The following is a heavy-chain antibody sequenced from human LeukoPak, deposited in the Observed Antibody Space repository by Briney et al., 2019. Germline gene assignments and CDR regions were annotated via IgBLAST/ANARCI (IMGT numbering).Heavy chain of an antibody. CDR1: GGSISSYF. Sequence: KPSETLSLTCTVSGGSISSYFWSWIRQPAGKGLEWIGRIYTSGSTNYNPSLKSRVTISADKSTNQFSLKLSSVTAADTAVYYCARDRFGDLNYFDYWGQGTLVTVSS. V-gene: IGHV4-4*07. D-gene: IGHD3-3*01. CDR3: ARDRFGDLNYFDY. J-gene: IGHJ4*02. CDR2: IYTSGST.